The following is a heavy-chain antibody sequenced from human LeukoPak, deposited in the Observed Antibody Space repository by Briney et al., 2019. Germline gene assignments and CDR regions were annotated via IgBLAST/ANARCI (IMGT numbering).Heavy chain of an antibody. V-gene: IGHV1-8*01. CDR2: MNPNSGNT. D-gene: IGHD2-2*01. CDR3: ARGHRQLRYYYYGMDV. J-gene: IGHJ6*02. CDR1: GYTFTSYD. Sequence: ASVKVPCKASGYTFTSYDINWVRQATGQGLEWMGWMNPNSGNTGYAQKFQGRVTMTRNTSISTAYMELSSLRSEDTAVYYCARGHRQLRYYYYGMDVWGQGTTVTVSS.